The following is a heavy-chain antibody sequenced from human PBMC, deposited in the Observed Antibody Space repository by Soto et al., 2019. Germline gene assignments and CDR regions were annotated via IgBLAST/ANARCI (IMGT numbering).Heavy chain of an antibody. J-gene: IGHJ5*02. CDR1: GGSISSGGYS. D-gene: IGHD4-17*01. V-gene: IGHV4-30-2*01. Sequence: PSETLSLTCAVSGGSISSGGYSWGWIRQPPGKGLEWIGYIYHSGSTYYNPSLKSRVTISVDRSKNQFPLKQSSVTAADTDVYYCATSGHTTVGNSFDPWGQGTPVTVSS. CDR3: ATSGHTTVGNSFDP. CDR2: IYHSGST.